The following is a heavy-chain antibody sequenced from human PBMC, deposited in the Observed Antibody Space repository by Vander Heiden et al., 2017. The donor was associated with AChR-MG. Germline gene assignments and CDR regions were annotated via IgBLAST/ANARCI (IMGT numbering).Heavy chain of an antibody. J-gene: IGHJ4*02. V-gene: IGHV3-23*01. Sequence: EVQLLESEGGLVQPGGSLRLSCEASGFTFSTKARTWVRQAPGKGLEWVSSISGSGGATFYADSVKGRFTISRDNSKNTLFLQMDSLRAEDTAVYYCAKDWPRSWQNYWGQGTLVTVSS. CDR2: ISGSGGAT. CDR1: GFTFSTKA. CDR3: AKDWPRSWQNY.